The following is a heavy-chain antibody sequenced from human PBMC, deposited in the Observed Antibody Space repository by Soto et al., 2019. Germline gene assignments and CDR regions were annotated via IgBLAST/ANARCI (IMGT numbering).Heavy chain of an antibody. V-gene: IGHV2-5*02. J-gene: IGHJ5*02. CDR3: AHRVRTAAAGDVKIFWFDP. CDR1: WFSFSKKKEG. D-gene: IGHD6-13*01. Sequence: LVKAARSVRLACTFSWFSFSKKKEGVGWIRQPPGKALEWLALIYWDDDKRYSPSLKSRLTITKDTSKNQVVLTMTNMDPVDTATYYCAHRVRTAAAGDVKIFWFDPRGQGTQVTVSS. CDR2: IYWDDDK.